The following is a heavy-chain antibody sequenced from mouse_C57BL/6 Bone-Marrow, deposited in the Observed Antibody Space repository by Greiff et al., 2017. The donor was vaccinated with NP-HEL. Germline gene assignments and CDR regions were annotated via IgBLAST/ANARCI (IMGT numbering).Heavy chain of an antibody. Sequence: VKVVESGAELVRPGASVKLSCKASGYTFTDYYINWVKQRPGQGLEWIARIYPGSGNTYYNEKFKGKATLTAEKSSSTAYMQLSSLTSEDSAVYFCARPNWDVDFAYWGQGTLVTVSA. CDR3: ARPNWDVDFAY. CDR2: IYPGSGNT. V-gene: IGHV1-76*01. D-gene: IGHD4-1*01. CDR1: GYTFTDYY. J-gene: IGHJ3*01.